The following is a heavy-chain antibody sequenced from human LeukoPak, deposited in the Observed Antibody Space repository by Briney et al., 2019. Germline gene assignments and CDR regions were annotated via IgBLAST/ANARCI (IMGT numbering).Heavy chain of an antibody. V-gene: IGHV4-39*07. CDR2: IYYSGST. Sequence: SETLSLTCTVSGGSLSSSSYYWGWIRQPPGKGLEWIGSIYYSGSTYYNPSLKSRVIVSLDKSKNQFSLKLSSVTAADTAVYYCASLTTLDYWGQGTLVTVSS. D-gene: IGHD3-3*01. CDR3: ASLTTLDY. J-gene: IGHJ4*02. CDR1: GGSLSSSSYY.